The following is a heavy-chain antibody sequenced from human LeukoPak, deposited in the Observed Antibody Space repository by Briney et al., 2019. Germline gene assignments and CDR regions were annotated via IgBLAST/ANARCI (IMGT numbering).Heavy chain of an antibody. CDR3: VREGSSWPRHFDY. V-gene: IGHV3-48*01. CDR2: ISSSSSTI. D-gene: IGHD6-13*01. CDR1: GFTFSSYS. J-gene: IGHJ4*02. Sequence: GGSLRLSCAASGFTFSSYSMNWVRQAPGKGLEWVSYISSSSSTIYYADSVKGRFTISRDNAKNSLYLQMNSLRAEDTAVYYCVREGSSWPRHFDYWGQGTLVTVSS.